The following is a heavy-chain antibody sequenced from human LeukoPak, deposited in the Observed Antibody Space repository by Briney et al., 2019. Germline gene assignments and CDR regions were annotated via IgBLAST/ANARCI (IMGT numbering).Heavy chain of an antibody. D-gene: IGHD3-10*01. CDR2: INYSGST. J-gene: IGHJ4*02. CDR3: ARYVVYGSGKYFFDY. CDR1: GGSVSSTTYY. V-gene: IGHV4-39*01. Sequence: PSQTLSLTCTVSGGSVSSTTYYWSWIRQPPGKGLEWIASINYSGSTYYNPFLKSRGSISVATSENQFQLKLSDVPAADTGVYYCARYVVYGSGKYFFDYWGQGTLVTVSS.